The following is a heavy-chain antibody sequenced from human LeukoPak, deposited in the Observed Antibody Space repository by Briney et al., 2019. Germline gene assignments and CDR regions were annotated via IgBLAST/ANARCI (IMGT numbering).Heavy chain of an antibody. CDR3: ARCPSGDYYYYYMDV. CDR2: IIPIFGTA. J-gene: IGHJ6*03. Sequence: SVKVSCKASGGTFSSYAISWVRQAPGQGLEWMGGIIPIFGTANYAQKFQGRVTITADESTSTAYMELSSLRSEDTAVYYCARCPSGDYYYYYMDVWGKGTTVTVSS. D-gene: IGHD4-17*01. V-gene: IGHV1-69*13. CDR1: GGTFSSYA.